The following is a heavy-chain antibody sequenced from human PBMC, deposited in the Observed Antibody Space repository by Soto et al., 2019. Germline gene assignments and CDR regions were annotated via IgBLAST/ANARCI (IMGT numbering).Heavy chain of an antibody. CDR3: AREAMAQDAFDI. J-gene: IGHJ3*02. V-gene: IGHV1-18*04. CDR2: ISAYNGNT. Sequence: ASVKVSCKASGYTFTSYGISWVRQAPGQGLEWMGWISAYNGNTNYAQKLQGRVTMTTDTSTSTAYMELRSLRSEDTAVYYCAREAMAQDAFDIWGQGTMVTVSS. CDR1: GYTFTSYG.